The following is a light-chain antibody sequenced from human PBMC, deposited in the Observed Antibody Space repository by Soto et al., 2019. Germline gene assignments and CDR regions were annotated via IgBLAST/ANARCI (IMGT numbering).Light chain of an antibody. CDR3: QQYGSSRIT. Sequence: EIVLTQSPGTLSLSPGERATLSCRASQSVSSSYIAWYQQKPGQAPRLLIYGASNRVTGIPDRFSGSGSGTDFTLSISRLEPEDFAVYYCQQYGSSRITFGQGTRLEIK. J-gene: IGKJ5*01. CDR2: GAS. V-gene: IGKV3-20*01. CDR1: QSVSSSY.